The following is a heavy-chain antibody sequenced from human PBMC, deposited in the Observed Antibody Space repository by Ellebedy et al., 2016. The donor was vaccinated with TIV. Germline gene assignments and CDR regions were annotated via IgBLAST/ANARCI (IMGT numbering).Heavy chain of an antibody. J-gene: IGHJ5*02. CDR3: ATYTMGRLEH. Sequence: MPSETLSLTCAVSGVSISSSYWTWIRQPPGRALECIGYFYYSVNSNYSHSLKSRVTISVDTSKNKFSLKLSSVTAADAAVYFCATYTMGRLEHWGQGTLVTVSS. CDR1: GVSISSSY. CDR2: FYYSVNS. V-gene: IGHV4-59*08. D-gene: IGHD1-1*01.